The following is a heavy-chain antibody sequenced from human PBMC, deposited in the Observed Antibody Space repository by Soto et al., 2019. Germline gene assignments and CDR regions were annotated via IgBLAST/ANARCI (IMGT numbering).Heavy chain of an antibody. J-gene: IGHJ6*02. CDR3: ARAAFRSGYYGYYYGMDV. CDR2: IIPSLGTP. CDR1: GGTFSTHA. D-gene: IGHD3-3*01. Sequence: QVHLEQSGAAVKKPGSSVKVSCKASGGTFSTHALSWVRQAPGQGLEWLGGIIPSLGTPNYAQKIQGRVTVTADEYTSTAYMELSRRTSEDTAVYYCARAAFRSGYYGYYYGMDVWGQGTAVTVS. V-gene: IGHV1-69*01.